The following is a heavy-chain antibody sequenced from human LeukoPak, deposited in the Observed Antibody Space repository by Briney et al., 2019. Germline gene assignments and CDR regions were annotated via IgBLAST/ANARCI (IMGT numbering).Heavy chain of an antibody. CDR2: ISWGGGST. CDR3: AKARGSSGSYYYYYYMDV. Sequence: HPGGSLRLSCAASGFTFDDYAMHWVRQAPGKGLEWVSLISWGGGSTYYADSVKGRFTISRDNSKNSLYLQMNSLRAEDTAVYYCAKARGSSGSYYYYYYMDVWGKGTTVTVSS. V-gene: IGHV3-43D*04. J-gene: IGHJ6*03. D-gene: IGHD3-22*01. CDR1: GFTFDDYA.